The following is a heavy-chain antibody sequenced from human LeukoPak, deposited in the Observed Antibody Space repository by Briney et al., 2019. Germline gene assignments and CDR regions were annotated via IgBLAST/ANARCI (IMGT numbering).Heavy chain of an antibody. CDR3: ARDQYSSSWYEGYFDY. CDR2: ISYDGSNK. V-gene: IGHV3-30-3*01. CDR1: GFTFSSYA. Sequence: PGGSLRLSCAASGFTFSSYAMHWVRQAPGKGLEWVAVISYDGSNKYYADSVKGRFTISRDNSKNTLYLQMNSLRAEDTAVYYCARDQYSSSWYEGYFDYWGQGTLVTVSS. J-gene: IGHJ4*02. D-gene: IGHD6-13*01.